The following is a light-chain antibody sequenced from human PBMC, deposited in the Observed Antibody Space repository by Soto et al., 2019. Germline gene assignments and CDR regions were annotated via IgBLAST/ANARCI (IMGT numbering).Light chain of an antibody. V-gene: IGKV1-39*01. J-gene: IGKJ4*01. CDR3: QQSYSTPLT. CDR2: AAS. Sequence: DLQMTQSPSSLSASVGDRVTITCRASQSISSYLNWYHQKPGNAPKLLIYAASSLQSGVPSRFSGSGSGTDFTLTISSLQPEDFAAYYCQQSYSTPLTFGGGTKVEIK. CDR1: QSISSY.